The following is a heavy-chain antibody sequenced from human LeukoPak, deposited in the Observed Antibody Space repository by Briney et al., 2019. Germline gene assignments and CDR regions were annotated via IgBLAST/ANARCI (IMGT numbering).Heavy chain of an antibody. D-gene: IGHD3-3*01. CDR1: GGTFSSYA. CDR2: IIPIFGTA. J-gene: IGHJ6*02. Sequence: SVKVSCKASGGTFSSYAISWVRQAPGQGLEWMGGIIPIFGTANYAQKFQGRVTITADESTSTAYMELSSLRSEDTAVYCCARGVLTRLRFYDYYYGMDVWGQGTTVTVSS. CDR3: ARGVLTRLRFYDYYYGMDV. V-gene: IGHV1-69*13.